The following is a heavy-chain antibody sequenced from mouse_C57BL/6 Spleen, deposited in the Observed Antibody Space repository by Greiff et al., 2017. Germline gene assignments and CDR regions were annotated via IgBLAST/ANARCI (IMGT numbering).Heavy chain of an antibody. CDR3: ARGRVTTEAMDY. CDR1: GYAFSSSW. J-gene: IGHJ4*01. V-gene: IGHV1-82*01. Sequence: VQLQQSGPELVKPGASVKISCKASGYAFSSSWMNWVKQRPGKGLEWIGRIYPGDGDTNYNGKFKGKDTLTADKSSSTAYMQLSSLTSEDSAVYFCARGRVTTEAMDYWGQGTSVTVSS. D-gene: IGHD2-2*01. CDR2: IYPGDGDT.